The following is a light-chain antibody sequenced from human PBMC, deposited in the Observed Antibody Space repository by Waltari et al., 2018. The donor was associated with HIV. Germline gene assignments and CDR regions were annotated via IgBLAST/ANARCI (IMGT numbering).Light chain of an antibody. CDR2: EVS. J-gene: IGLJ2*01. V-gene: IGLV2-14*01. CDR1: SSDVGGYNY. CDR3: SSYTSSSTLVV. Sequence: QSALTQPASVSGSPGQSITISCTGTSSDVGGYNYVSWYQQHPGKAPQPMIYEVSNRPSGVSNRFSGSKSGNTASLTISGLQAEDEADYYCSSYTSSSTLVVFGGGTKLTVL.